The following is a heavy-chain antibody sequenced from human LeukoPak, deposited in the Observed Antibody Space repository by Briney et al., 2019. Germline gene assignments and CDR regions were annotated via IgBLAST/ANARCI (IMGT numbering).Heavy chain of an antibody. CDR3: ARLSDYYDSSGTEYFQH. J-gene: IGHJ1*01. D-gene: IGHD3-22*01. CDR1: GGTFSSYA. CDR2: INPNSGGT. V-gene: IGHV1-2*02. Sequence: ASVKVSCKASGGTFSSYAISWVRQAPGQGLEWMGWINPNSGGTYYAQKFQGRVTMTRDTSISTAYMELSRLRSDDTAVYYCARLSDYYDSSGTEYFQHWGQGTLVTVSS.